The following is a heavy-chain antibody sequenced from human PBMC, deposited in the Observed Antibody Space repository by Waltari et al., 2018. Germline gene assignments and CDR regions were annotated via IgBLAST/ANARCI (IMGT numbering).Heavy chain of an antibody. J-gene: IGHJ3*02. CDR3: ARGRRSVGAPRGAFDI. Sequence: QLQLQESGPGLVKPSETLSLTCTVSGGSISSYYWSWIRQPAGKGLEWIGRIYTSGSTNYNPSLKSRVTMSVDTSKNQFSLKLSSVTAADTAVYYCARGRRSVGAPRGAFDIWGQGTMVTVSS. CDR1: GGSISSYY. CDR2: IYTSGST. D-gene: IGHD1-26*01. V-gene: IGHV4-4*07.